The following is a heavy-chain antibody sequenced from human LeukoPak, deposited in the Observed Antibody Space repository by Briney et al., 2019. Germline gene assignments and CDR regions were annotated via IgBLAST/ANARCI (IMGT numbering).Heavy chain of an antibody. CDR3: ARGGRWPKENWFDP. CDR2: MNPNSGNT. D-gene: IGHD2-15*01. Sequence: ASVKVSCKASGYTFTSYDVNRVRQVTGQGLEWMGWMNPNSGNTGYAHKFQGRVTMTRNTSISTAYMELSSLRSQDTAVYYCARGGRWPKENWFDPWGQGTLVTVSS. J-gene: IGHJ5*02. V-gene: IGHV1-8*01. CDR1: GYTFTSYD.